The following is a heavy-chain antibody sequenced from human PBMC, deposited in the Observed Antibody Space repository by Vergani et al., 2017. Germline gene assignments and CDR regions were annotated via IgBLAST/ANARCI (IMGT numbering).Heavy chain of an antibody. CDR2: IYYSGST. V-gene: IGHV4-39*01. CDR1: GASIRSSNYY. J-gene: IGHJ5*02. D-gene: IGHD6-19*01. CDR3: ARHSTVEWLVKLGWFDP. Sequence: QLQLQESGPGLVKPSATLSLTCSVSGASIRSSNYYWGWIRQPPGKGLEWIASIYYSGSTYYNPSLKSRVTISVDTSKNQFSLKLISVTAADTAVYFCARHSTVEWLVKLGWFDPWGQEILVTVSS.